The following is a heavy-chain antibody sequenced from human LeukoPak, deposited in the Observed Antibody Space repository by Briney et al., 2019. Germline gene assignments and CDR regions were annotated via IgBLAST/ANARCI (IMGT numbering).Heavy chain of an antibody. J-gene: IGHJ6*03. CDR1: GGSISSSSYY. Sequence: NPSETLSLTCTVSGGSISSSSYYWGWIRQPPGKGLEWIGSIYYSGSTYYNPSLKSRVTISVDTSKNQFSLKLSSVTAADTAVYYCARDGSSWPLYYYYMDVWGKGTTVTVSS. CDR3: ARDGSSWPLYYYYMDV. CDR2: IYYSGST. D-gene: IGHD6-13*01. V-gene: IGHV4-39*07.